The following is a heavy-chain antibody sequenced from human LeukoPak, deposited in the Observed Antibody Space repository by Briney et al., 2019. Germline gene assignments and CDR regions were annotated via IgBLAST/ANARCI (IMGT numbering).Heavy chain of an antibody. CDR3: ARDSRGWTHDY. CDR2: INGDGSYT. V-gene: IGHV3-74*01. D-gene: IGHD3-10*01. CDR1: GFTFSTSW. Sequence: TGGSLRLSCAASGFTFSTSWMHWVRQAPGEGLLWLSRINGDGSYTNYADSVKGRFTISRDNAKNTLYLQMNSLRAEDTAVYYCARDSRGWTHDYWGQGTLVTVSS. J-gene: IGHJ4*02.